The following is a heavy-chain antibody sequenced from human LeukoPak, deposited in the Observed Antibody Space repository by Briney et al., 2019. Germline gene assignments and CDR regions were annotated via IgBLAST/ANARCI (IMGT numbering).Heavy chain of an antibody. V-gene: IGHV4-39*01. D-gene: IGHD4-23*01. CDR3: ARQGRATVVMYMDD. J-gene: IGHJ6*03. CDR1: GGSISSSSDN. Sequence: PSETLSLTCSVSGGSISSSSDNWGWIRQPPGKGLEWIGSIHYTGITYYNPSVMSRVTMSVDTSKNQFSLRLSSVTAADTAMYYCARQGRATVVMYMDDWGKGTTVTVSS. CDR2: IHYTGIT.